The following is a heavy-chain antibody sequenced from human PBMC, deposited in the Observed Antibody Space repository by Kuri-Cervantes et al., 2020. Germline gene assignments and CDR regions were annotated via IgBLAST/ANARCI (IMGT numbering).Heavy chain of an antibody. J-gene: IGHJ4*02. D-gene: IGHD1-26*01. V-gene: IGHV1-69*05. CDR1: GYTFTSYD. CDR3: VGGQWLVGG. CDR2: LIPIFATT. Sequence: SVKVSCKASGYTFTSYDINWVRQAPGQGLEWVGGLIPIFATTNYAQKLQGRVTITTDKSTSTSYMELSSLRSEDTALYYCVGGQWLVGGWGQGTLVTVSS.